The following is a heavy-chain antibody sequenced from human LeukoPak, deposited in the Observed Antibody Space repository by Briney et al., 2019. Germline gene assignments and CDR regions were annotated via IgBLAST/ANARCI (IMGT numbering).Heavy chain of an antibody. J-gene: IGHJ6*02. CDR1: GFTSSSYG. Sequence: PGRSLRLSCAASGFTSSSYGMHWVRQAPGKGLEWVAVIWYDGSNKYYADSVKGRFTISRDNSKNTLYLQMNSLRAGDTAVYYCARERFGEFRYGMDVWGQGTTVTVSS. CDR2: IWYDGSNK. V-gene: IGHV3-33*01. CDR3: ARERFGEFRYGMDV. D-gene: IGHD3-10*01.